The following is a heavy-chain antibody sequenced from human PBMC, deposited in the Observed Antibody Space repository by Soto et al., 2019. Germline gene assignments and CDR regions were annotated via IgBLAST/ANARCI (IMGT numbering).Heavy chain of an antibody. J-gene: IGHJ4*02. D-gene: IGHD3-10*01. Sequence: QVQLQESGPGLVKPSETLSLTCTVSGGSISSGNYYWSWIRQHPGKGLEWIGYTYYSGTTYYNPSLKSRVTILEDTSKNQFSLKLRSVTAADTAVYYCAREKYGSGNYWGQGFLVTVSS. V-gene: IGHV4-31*03. CDR2: TYYSGTT. CDR1: GGSISSGNYY. CDR3: AREKYGSGNY.